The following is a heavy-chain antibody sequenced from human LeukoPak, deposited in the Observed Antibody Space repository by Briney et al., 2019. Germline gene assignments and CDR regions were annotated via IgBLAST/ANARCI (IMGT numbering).Heavy chain of an antibody. CDR1: GITFSSYG. J-gene: IGHJ3*02. CDR3: ARDQGGYYFFGAFDI. V-gene: IGHV3-23*01. D-gene: IGHD3-22*01. CDR2: ISSTGGTT. Sequence: GGSLSLSCAASGITFSSYGMSWVRQAPGKGLEWVSSISSTGGTTYYADSVKGRFTISRDNSKNTLYLQMNSLRAEDTAVYYCARDQGGYYFFGAFDIWGQGTMVTVSS.